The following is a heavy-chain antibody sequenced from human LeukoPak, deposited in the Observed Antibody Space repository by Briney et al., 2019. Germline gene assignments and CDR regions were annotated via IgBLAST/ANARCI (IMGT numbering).Heavy chain of an antibody. CDR2: ISSSGSTI. V-gene: IGHV3-48*04. J-gene: IGHJ4*02. CDR3: ARLASLNGPFDY. CDR1: GFTFSSYS. D-gene: IGHD2-8*01. Sequence: TGGSLRLSCAASGFTFSSYSMNWVRQAPGKGLEWVSYISSSGSTIYYADSVKGRFTISRDNAKNSLYLQMNSLRAEDTAVYYCARLASLNGPFDYWGQGTLVTVSS.